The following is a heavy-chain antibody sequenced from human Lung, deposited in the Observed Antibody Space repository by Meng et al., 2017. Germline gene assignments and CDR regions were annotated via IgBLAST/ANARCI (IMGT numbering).Heavy chain of an antibody. CDR3: ARFDISSSGRGDY. J-gene: IGHJ4*02. V-gene: IGHV4-4*02. Sequence: VQLQESGPGLVKPSGTLSLTCAVSGGSITSSTWWSWVRQTPGKGLEWFGEIFHSGGTNYNPPLESRVTISVDKSKNQFSLKVYSVTAADTATYYCARFDISSSGRGDYWGQGILVTVSS. CDR2: IFHSGGT. CDR1: GGSITSSTW. D-gene: IGHD1-26*01.